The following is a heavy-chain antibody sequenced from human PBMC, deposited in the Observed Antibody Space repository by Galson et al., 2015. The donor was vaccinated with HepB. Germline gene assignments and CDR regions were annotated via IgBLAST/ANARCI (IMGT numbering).Heavy chain of an antibody. V-gene: IGHV1-46*01. Sequence: SVKVSCKASGYTFTRYYLHWVRQAPGQGLEWMGIINPSGGSTTYAQKFQGRVTMTTDTSTNTVYMELSSLRSEDTAVYYCARVGVDSAFDIWGQGTMVTVSS. D-gene: IGHD3-10*01. CDR1: GYTFTRYY. CDR3: ARVGVDSAFDI. J-gene: IGHJ3*02. CDR2: INPSGGST.